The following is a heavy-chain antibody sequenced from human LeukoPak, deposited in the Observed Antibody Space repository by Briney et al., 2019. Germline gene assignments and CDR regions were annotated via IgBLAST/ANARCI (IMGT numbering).Heavy chain of an antibody. V-gene: IGHV4-30-4*08. CDR1: GDSIRNGDYY. CDR3: ARGDRRRYCSSPNCLNRFDP. Sequence: SETLSLTCTVSGDSIRNGDYYWSWIRQPPGKGLEWIGYIYYSGSTYHNPSLKSRVTISVDTSKNQFSLKLSSVTAADTAVYYCARGDRRRYCSSPNCLNRFDPWGQGTLVTVSS. J-gene: IGHJ5*02. D-gene: IGHD2-2*01. CDR2: IYYSGST.